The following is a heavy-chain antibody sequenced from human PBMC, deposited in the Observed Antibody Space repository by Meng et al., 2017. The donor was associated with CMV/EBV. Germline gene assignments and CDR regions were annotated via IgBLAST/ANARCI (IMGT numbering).Heavy chain of an antibody. CDR3: ARDFRAVPVLRFLEWSSYGMDV. D-gene: IGHD3-3*01. J-gene: IGHJ6*02. CDR2: TYYRSKWYN. Sequence: SCAISGDSVSSNSAAWNWISQSPSRGLEWLGRTYYRSKWYNDYAVSVKSRITINPDTSKNQFSLQLNSVTPEETAVYYCARDFRAVPVLRFLEWSSYGMDVWGQGTTVTVSS. V-gene: IGHV6-1*01. CDR1: GDSVSSNSAA.